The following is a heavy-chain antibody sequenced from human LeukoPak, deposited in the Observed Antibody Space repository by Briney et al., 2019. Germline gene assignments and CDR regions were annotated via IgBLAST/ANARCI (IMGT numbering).Heavy chain of an antibody. V-gene: IGHV4-31*03. J-gene: IGHJ3*02. Sequence: PSQTLSLTCTVSGGSISSGGYYWSWNRQHPGKGLEWIGYIYYSGSTYYNPSLKSRVTISVDTSKNQFSLKLSSVTAADTAVYYCARAAMVTSRAFDIWGQGTMVTVSS. CDR2: IYYSGST. CDR3: ARAAMVTSRAFDI. D-gene: IGHD5-18*01. CDR1: GGSISSGGYY.